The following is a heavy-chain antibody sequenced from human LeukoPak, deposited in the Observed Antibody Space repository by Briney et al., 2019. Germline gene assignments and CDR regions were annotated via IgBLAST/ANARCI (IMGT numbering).Heavy chain of an antibody. V-gene: IGHV3-53*04. J-gene: IGHJ3*02. CDR1: GFTVSSNY. Sequence: GGSMRLSCAASGFTVSSNYMSWVRQAPGKGLEWVSFTYSGGSTYYADSVKGRFTSSRNNSKNTLYRQMNRQRAEDTAVYYCAREISRKGAFDNWGQGTMVTVSS. CDR3: AREISRKGAFDN. CDR2: TYSGGST. D-gene: IGHD3-3*02.